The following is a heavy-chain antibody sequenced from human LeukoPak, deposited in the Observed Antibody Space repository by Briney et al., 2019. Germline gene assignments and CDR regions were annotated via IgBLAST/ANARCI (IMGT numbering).Heavy chain of an antibody. D-gene: IGHD3-3*01. V-gene: IGHV5-51*01. CDR1: GYSFTSYW. J-gene: IGHJ3*02. Sequence: KNGESLKISCKGSGYSFTSYWIGWVRQMPGKGLGWMGIIYPGDSDTRSSPSFQGQVTISADKSLSTAYLQWSSLKASDTAMYYCARQPITIFGVVIYGDTFDIWGQGTMVTVSS. CDR2: IYPGDSDT. CDR3: ARQPITIFGVVIYGDTFDI.